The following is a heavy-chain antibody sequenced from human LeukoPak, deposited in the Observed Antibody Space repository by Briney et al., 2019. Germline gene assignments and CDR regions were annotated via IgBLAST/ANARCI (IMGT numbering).Heavy chain of an antibody. V-gene: IGHV1-69*04. CDR1: GYTFTSYG. D-gene: IGHD1-14*01. Sequence: ASVKVSCKASGYTFTSYGISWVRQAPGQGLEWMGRIIPILGIANYAQKFQGRVTITADKSTSTAYMELSSLRSEDTAVYYCARAGYNYYYYMDVWGKGTTVTVSS. J-gene: IGHJ6*03. CDR2: IIPILGIA. CDR3: ARAGYNYYYYMDV.